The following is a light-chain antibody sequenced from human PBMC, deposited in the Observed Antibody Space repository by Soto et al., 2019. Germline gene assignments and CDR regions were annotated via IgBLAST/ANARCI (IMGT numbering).Light chain of an antibody. V-gene: IGKV3-20*01. CDR3: QQYGSSPTT. CDR1: QTVSNSF. J-gene: IGKJ1*01. Sequence: IVLTQSLGTLSLSPVARGSLXSRASQTVSNSFLGWYQQTPGQAPRLLFFGASIRATGIPDRFSGSGSGTDFTLTISRLEPEDSAVYHCQQYGSSPTTFGQGTKVDTK. CDR2: GAS.